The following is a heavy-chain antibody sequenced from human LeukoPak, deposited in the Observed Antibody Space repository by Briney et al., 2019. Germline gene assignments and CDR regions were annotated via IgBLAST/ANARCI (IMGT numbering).Heavy chain of an antibody. D-gene: IGHD2-2*01. CDR3: ARDGLGYCSSTSCYQDY. CDR1: GFTFSTYE. Sequence: GGSLRLSCAASGFTFSTYEMNWVRQAPGKGLEWVSYISTSGSTIYYADSVKGRFTISRDNAKNSLYLQMNSLRAEDTAVYYCARDGLGYCSSTSCYQDYWGQGTLVTVSS. J-gene: IGHJ4*02. V-gene: IGHV3-48*03. CDR2: ISTSGSTI.